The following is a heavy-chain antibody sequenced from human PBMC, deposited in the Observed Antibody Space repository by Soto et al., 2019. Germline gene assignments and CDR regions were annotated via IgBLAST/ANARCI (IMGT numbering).Heavy chain of an antibody. CDR2: IYYSGST. CDR1: GGSISSSSYY. D-gene: IGHD2-15*01. J-gene: IGHJ5*02. V-gene: IGHV4-39*01. CDR3: ARGVVVVAANNWFDP. Sequence: ASETLSLTCTVSGGSISSSSYYWGWIRQPPGKGLEWIGSIYYSGSTYYNPSLKSRVTISVDTSKNQFSLKLSSVPAADTAVYYCARGVVVVAANNWFDPWGQGTLVTVSS.